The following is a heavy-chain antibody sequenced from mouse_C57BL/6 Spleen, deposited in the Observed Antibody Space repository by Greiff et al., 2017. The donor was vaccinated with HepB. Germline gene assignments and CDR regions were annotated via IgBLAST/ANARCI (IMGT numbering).Heavy chain of an antibody. V-gene: IGHV1-81*01. CDR1: GYTFTSYG. CDR3: ARERTYYDYSWFAY. J-gene: IGHJ3*01. D-gene: IGHD2-4*01. Sequence: VQGVESGAELARPGASVKLSCKASGYTFTSYGISWVKQRTGQGLEWIGEIYPRSGNTYYNEKFKGKATLTADKSSSTAYMELRSLTSEDSAVYFCARERTYYDYSWFAYWGQGTLVTVSA. CDR2: IYPRSGNT.